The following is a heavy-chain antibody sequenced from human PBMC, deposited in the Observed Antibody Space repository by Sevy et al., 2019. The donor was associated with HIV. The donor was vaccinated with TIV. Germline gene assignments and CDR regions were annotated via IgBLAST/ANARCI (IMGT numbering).Heavy chain of an antibody. Sequence: GGSLRLSCAASGFTISSYTINWVRQAPGKGLEWVSSISSSSNYIYYADSVKGRFTISRDNAKNSLYLQMNSLRAEDTAVYYCARVYSGYYNSWGQGTLVTVSS. CDR2: ISSSSNYI. D-gene: IGHD1-26*01. CDR3: ARVYSGYYNS. CDR1: GFTISSYT. V-gene: IGHV3-21*01. J-gene: IGHJ4*02.